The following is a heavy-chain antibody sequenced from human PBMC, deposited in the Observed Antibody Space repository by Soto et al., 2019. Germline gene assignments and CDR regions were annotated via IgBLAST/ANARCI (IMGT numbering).Heavy chain of an antibody. CDR3: APKGGGDRILDY. Sequence: QITLKESGPTLVKPTQTLTLTCTFSGFSLSASGVGVGWIRQPPGKALEWLAIIYWDDAKHYSPSLKSSLTITKDTSKNPVVPTKANMDPVDTATYYWAPKGGGDRILDYWGQGTLVTVSS. D-gene: IGHD3-16*01. V-gene: IGHV2-5*02. CDR1: GFSLSASGVG. J-gene: IGHJ4*02. CDR2: IYWDDAK.